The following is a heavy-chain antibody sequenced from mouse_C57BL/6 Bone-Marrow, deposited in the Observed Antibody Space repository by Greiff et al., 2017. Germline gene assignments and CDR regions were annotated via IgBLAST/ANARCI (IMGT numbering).Heavy chain of an antibody. CDR2: IYPGDGDT. CDR3: ARVYGSHDY. D-gene: IGHD1-1*01. J-gene: IGHJ2*01. V-gene: IGHV1-82*01. Sequence: QVQLQQSGPELVKPGASVKISCKASGYAFSSSWMNWVKQRPGKGLEWIGRIYPGDGDTNYNGKFKGKATLTADKSSSTAYMQLSSLTSEDSAVYFCARVYGSHDYWGQGTTLTVSS. CDR1: GYAFSSSW.